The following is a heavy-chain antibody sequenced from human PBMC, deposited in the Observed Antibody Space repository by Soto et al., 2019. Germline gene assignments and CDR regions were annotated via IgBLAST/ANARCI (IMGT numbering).Heavy chain of an antibody. D-gene: IGHD3-10*01. CDR2: IIPILGIA. J-gene: IGHJ6*01. CDR3: GRDTQVLATMVRGVDYYYYGMDV. Sequence: SVKVSCKASGGTFSSYTISWVRQAPGQGLEWMGRIIPILGIANYAQKFQGRVTITADKSTSTAYMELSSLRSEETAVYYCGRDTQVLATMVRGVDYYYYGMDVWGQGNTVNVSS. CDR1: GGTFSSYT. V-gene: IGHV1-69*04.